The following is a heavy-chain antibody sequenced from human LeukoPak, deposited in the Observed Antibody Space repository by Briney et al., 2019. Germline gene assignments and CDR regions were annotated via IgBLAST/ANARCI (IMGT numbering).Heavy chain of an antibody. J-gene: IGHJ4*02. CDR3: AKGRNEDGDAALNY. CDR2: ISGSGGNT. CDR1: GGSISSYY. Sequence: ETLSLTCTVSGGSISSYYWSWFRQAPGKGLDWVSSISGSGGNTFYADSVKGRFTISRDNSKNTLYLQMNSLRAEDTAAYHCAKGRNEDGDAALNYWGQGTLVTVSS. V-gene: IGHV3-23*01. D-gene: IGHD4-17*01.